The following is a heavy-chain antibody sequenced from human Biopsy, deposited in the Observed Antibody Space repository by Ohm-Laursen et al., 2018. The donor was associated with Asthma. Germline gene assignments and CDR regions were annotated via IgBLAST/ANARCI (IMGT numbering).Heavy chain of an antibody. V-gene: IGHV3-53*01. J-gene: IGHJ4*02. CDR1: GFTVSRDH. D-gene: IGHD6-19*01. CDR3: ARGDSIGWSHYYFDY. Sequence: GSLRLSCAASGFTVSRDHMFWVRQAPGKGLEWVSVIYSGGTSDTTDSVRGRFTISRDFYKNTLYLQMDSLRAEDTAVYYCARGDSIGWSHYYFDYWGQGTLVTVSS. CDR2: IYSGGTS.